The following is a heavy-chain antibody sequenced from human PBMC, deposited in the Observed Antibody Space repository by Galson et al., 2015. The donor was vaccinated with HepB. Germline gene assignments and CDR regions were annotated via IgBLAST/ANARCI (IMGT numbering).Heavy chain of an antibody. J-gene: IGHJ6*03. D-gene: IGHD4-17*01. CDR3: ARANGDFIYYYYNYFMDV. Sequence: SAISAGTASSNSAAWNWIRQSPSRGLEGLERTSYRSKWNNDYAVSVKSRVTINPDTSKNQFSLHLNSVTPEDTAVYYCARANGDFIYYYYNYFMDVWGKGTTVTVSS. V-gene: IGHV6-1*01. CDR1: AGTASSNSAA. CDR2: TSYRSKWNN.